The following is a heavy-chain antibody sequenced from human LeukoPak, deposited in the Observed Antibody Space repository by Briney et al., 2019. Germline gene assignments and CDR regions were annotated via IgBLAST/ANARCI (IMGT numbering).Heavy chain of an antibody. CDR3: ARDMGGYYLEFWFDP. CDR2: IYSGGST. J-gene: IGHJ5*02. CDR1: GFTVSSSY. D-gene: IGHD3-3*01. V-gene: IGHV3-66*02. Sequence: PGGSLRLSCAASGFTVSSSYMSWVRQAPGKGLEWVLVIYSGGSTYYADSVKGRFTISRDNSKNTLYLQMNSLRAEDTAVYYCARDMGGYYLEFWFDPWGQGTLVTVSS.